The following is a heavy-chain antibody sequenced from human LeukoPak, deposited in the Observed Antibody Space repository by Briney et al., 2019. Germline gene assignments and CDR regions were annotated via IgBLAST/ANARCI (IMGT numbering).Heavy chain of an antibody. CDR1: GFTFSSYS. CDR2: ISSSSSTI. CDR3: AKVVVVGASTYYGMDV. V-gene: IGHV3-48*01. Sequence: GGSLRLSCAASGFTFSSYSMNWVRQAPGKGLEWVSYISSSSSTIYYADSVKGRFTISRDNAKNSLYLQMNSLRAEDTAVYYCAKVVVVGASTYYGMDVWGQGTTVTVSS. J-gene: IGHJ6*02. D-gene: IGHD2-15*01.